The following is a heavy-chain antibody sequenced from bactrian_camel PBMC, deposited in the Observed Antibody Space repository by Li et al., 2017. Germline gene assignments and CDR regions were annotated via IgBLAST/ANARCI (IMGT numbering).Heavy chain of an antibody. D-gene: IGHD6*01. CDR3: AEKSFAWGRSCHLYAGTPKH. J-gene: IGHJ4*01. Sequence: QVQLVESGGGAVRAGGALRLSCAASGFTFGDSDMGWYRQAPGNECELVPTIGSDGSTYYADSVKGRFTISQDTAKTTGFLQMNNLKVEDTAMYYCAEKSFAWGRSCHLYAGTPKHWGQGTQVTVS. CDR1: GFTFGDSD. CDR2: IGSDGST. V-gene: IGHV3S55*01.